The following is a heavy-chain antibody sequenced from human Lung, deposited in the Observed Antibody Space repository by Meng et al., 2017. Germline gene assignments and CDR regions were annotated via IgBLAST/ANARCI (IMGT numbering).Heavy chain of an antibody. V-gene: IGHV3-21*01. CDR1: EFTFSAYS. D-gene: IGHD2-15*01. CDR2: ISNTGKYI. CDR3: ARGSYQPLLLSALDY. J-gene: IGHJ4*02. Sequence: EVQLVESGGGLVKPGGSLRLSCAASEFTFSAYSMNWVRQAPGKGLEWVSFISNTGKYIYYADSVKGRFTISRDNAKNSLYLQINSLRAEDTAVYYCARGSYQPLLLSALDYWGQETLVTVSS.